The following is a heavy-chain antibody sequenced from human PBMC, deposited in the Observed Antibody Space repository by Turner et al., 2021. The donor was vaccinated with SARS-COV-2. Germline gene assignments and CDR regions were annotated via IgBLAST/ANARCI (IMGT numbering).Heavy chain of an antibody. V-gene: IGHV4-59*08. CDR3: ARLRLGVSLNYFDY. Sequence: QVQLQESGPGLVKPSETLSLTCIVSGASITGYYWSWIRQHPGRGLEWMGYTSDSGYTHSNPSLKSRVTISIDTSRNQFSLRVNSVTAADTAMYFCARLRLGVSLNYFDYWGQGSLVAVSS. CDR2: TSDSGYT. D-gene: IGHD2-8*01. CDR1: GASITGYY. J-gene: IGHJ4*02.